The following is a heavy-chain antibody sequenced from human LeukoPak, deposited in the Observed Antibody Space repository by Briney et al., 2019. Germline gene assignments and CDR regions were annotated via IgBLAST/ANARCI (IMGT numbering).Heavy chain of an antibody. CDR1: GFTFRNYR. Sequence: PGGSLRLSCAASGFTFRNYRMNWVRQGPGKGLEWVSSISSSGSDTYYADSVEGRFTISRDNASNSLFLQMDSLRAEDTAVYFCARDQFYDFWSGHYRPCMDVWGEGTTVTVSS. D-gene: IGHD3-3*01. V-gene: IGHV3-21*01. CDR2: ISSSGSDT. CDR3: ARDQFYDFWSGHYRPCMDV. J-gene: IGHJ6*03.